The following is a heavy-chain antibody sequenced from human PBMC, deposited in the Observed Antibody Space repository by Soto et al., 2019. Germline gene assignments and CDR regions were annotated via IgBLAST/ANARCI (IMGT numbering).Heavy chain of an antibody. CDR2: IWYDGSNK. D-gene: IGHD3-3*01. CDR1: GFTFSSYG. J-gene: IGHJ4*02. Sequence: QVQLVESGGGVVQPGRSLRLSCAASGFTFSSYGMHWVRQAPGKGQGWVAVIWYDGSNKYNADSVKGRFTISRDNSKNTRYLQMNSRRAEDTAVYYCAKEWWSGPFDYWGQGALVTVSS. CDR3: AKEWWSGPFDY. V-gene: IGHV3-33*06.